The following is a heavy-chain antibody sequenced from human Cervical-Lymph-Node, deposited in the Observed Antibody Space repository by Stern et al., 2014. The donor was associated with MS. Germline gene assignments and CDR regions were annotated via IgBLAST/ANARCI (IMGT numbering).Heavy chain of an antibody. J-gene: IGHJ4*02. CDR1: GFTVSSSH. CDR3: VHGWYYN. V-gene: IGHV3-53*01. CDR2: IYRGEST. D-gene: IGHD6-19*01. Sequence: EVQLVESGGNLIQPGGSLGLSCAASGFTVSSSHMNWVRQAPGKGLEWVSVIYRGESTYYADSVKGRFSISRDNSKNTLYLQMNNLRAEDTAIYYCVHGWYYNWGQGTLVTVSS.